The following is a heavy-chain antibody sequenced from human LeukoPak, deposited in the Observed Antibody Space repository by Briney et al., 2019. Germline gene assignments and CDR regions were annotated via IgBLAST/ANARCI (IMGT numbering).Heavy chain of an antibody. D-gene: IGHD2/OR15-2a*01. CDR3: AKYLNDDVLFDY. CDR2: ISSFDDST. CDR1: GFTFSNYA. V-gene: IGHV3-23*01. Sequence: PGGSLRLSCAASGFTFSNYAMTWVRQAPGKGLEWVSTISSFDDSTYYADSVKGRFTISRDDSKNTLYLQMNSLRAEDTAVYYCAKYLNDDVLFDYWGQGTLVTVSS. J-gene: IGHJ4*02.